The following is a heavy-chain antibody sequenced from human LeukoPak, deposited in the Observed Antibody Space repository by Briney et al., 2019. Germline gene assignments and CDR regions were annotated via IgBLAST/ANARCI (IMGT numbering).Heavy chain of an antibody. J-gene: IGHJ3*02. CDR2: ISSSSSYT. Sequence: GGSLRLSCAASGFTFSDYYMSWIRQAPGKGLEWVSYISSSSSYTNYADSVKGRFTISRDNARNSLYLQMNSLRAEDTAVYYCARERLLWFGELSPRAFDIWGQGTMVTVSS. V-gene: IGHV3-11*06. CDR3: ARERLLWFGELSPRAFDI. CDR1: GFTFSDYY. D-gene: IGHD3-10*01.